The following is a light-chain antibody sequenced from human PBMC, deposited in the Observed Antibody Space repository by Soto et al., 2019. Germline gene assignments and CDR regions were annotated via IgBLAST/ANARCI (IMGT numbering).Light chain of an antibody. J-gene: IGLJ2*01. CDR3: AALAASLNVVV. Sequence: QSVLTQPPSASGTPGQRGTISCSGSSSNIGTNTVHWYQQLPGSAPQLLLYSTNQRPSGVPGRFSGSKSGTSASLAISGLQSDDEAHYYCAALAASLNVVVFGGGTKLTVL. CDR2: STN. V-gene: IGLV1-44*01. CDR1: SSNIGTNT.